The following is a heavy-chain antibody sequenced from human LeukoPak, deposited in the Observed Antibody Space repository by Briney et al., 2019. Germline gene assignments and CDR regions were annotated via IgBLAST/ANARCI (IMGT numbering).Heavy chain of an antibody. J-gene: IGHJ3*02. V-gene: IGHV3-9*01. CDR3: ARLGGYSYGYALDI. CDR2: ISWNSGSI. Sequence: GGSLRLACAASVLTFDDYAMDWVRQAPGKGLEWVSGISWNSGSIGYADSVKGRFTISRDNAKNSLYLQMNSLRAEDTAVYYCARLGGYSYGYALDIWGQGTMVTVSS. CDR1: VLTFDDYA. D-gene: IGHD5-18*01.